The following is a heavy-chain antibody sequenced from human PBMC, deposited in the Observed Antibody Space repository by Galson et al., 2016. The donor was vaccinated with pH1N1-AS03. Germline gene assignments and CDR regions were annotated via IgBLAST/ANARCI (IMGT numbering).Heavy chain of an antibody. J-gene: IGHJ4*02. CDR3: EREEDDFWVDSKYGADC. CDR1: GFTFSTYW. CDR2: IKQDGSEK. V-gene: IGHV3-7*01. D-gene: IGHD3-3*01. Sequence: SLRLSCAASGFTFSTYWMSWVRQAPGKGLEWVANIKQDGSEKYYVDSVKGRFTISRDNAKNSLFLQMNSLRAEDTAVYYCEREEDDFWVDSKYGADCWGQGTLVTVS.